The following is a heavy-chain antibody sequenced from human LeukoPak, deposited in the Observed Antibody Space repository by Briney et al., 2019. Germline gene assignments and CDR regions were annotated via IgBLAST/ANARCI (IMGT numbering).Heavy chain of an antibody. Sequence: GASVKVSFKASGYTFTCYWMHWVRQPPGQGRDWVGWINPKSGGTNYAKKFQGRLTLTRGTSISTDYIELRRLRSADTAVYDCARGARYYDFWSGHFDYWRQGSLVTVSS. D-gene: IGHD3-3*01. CDR1: GYTFTCYW. J-gene: IGHJ4*02. CDR3: ARGARYYDFWSGHFDY. V-gene: IGHV1-2*02. CDR2: INPKSGGT.